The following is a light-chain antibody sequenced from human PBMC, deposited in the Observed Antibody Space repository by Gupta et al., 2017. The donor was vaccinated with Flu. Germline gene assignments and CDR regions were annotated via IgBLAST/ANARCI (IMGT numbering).Light chain of an antibody. CDR1: QSLLHSNGYTY. Sequence: VTPGAPAAISCRSSQSLLHSNGYTYLDWYLQKPGQSPQLLIYLGSNRASGVPDRFSGSGSGTDFTLKISRVEAEDVGVYYCMQALQTPRTFGQGTKVEIK. CDR2: LGS. V-gene: IGKV2-28*01. CDR3: MQALQTPRT. J-gene: IGKJ1*01.